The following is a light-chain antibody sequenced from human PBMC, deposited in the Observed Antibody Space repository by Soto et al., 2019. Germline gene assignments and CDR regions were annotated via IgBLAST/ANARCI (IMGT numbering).Light chain of an antibody. CDR2: EVS. CDR1: SSDVGGYNY. J-gene: IGLJ2*01. Sequence: QSVLTQPASVSGSPGQSITISCTGSSSDVGGYNYVSWYQQHPGKAPKLMIYEVSNRPSGISNRFSGSKSANTASLTLSGLQDEDEDDYYCSSCTSRSTLVFGGGTKLTVL. V-gene: IGLV2-14*01. CDR3: SSCTSRSTLV.